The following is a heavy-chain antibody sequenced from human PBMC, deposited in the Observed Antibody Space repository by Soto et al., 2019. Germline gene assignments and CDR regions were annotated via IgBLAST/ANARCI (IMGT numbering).Heavy chain of an antibody. J-gene: IGHJ4*02. CDR3: ARGRYGDY. CDR1: GYGFTTYG. V-gene: IGHV1-18*01. CDR2: ISAHNGNT. D-gene: IGHD1-1*01. Sequence: QVHMAQSGAEVKKPGASVKVSCKGSGYGFTTYGITWVRQAPGQGLEWMAWISAHNGNTNYAQKLQGRVTVTRDTSTSTAYREKRSLRSDDTAVYYCARGRYGDYWGKGALVTVYS.